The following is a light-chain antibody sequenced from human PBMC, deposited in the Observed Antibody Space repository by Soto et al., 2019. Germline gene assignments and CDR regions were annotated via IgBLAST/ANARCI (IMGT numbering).Light chain of an antibody. CDR2: GAS. CDR1: QSVSSSY. Sequence: EIVLTQSPGTLSLSPGERATLSCRARQSVSSSYLAWYQQKPGQAPRLLIYGASSRATGIPDRFSGSGSGTDFTLTISRLEPEDFAVYYCQQYGSSPRTFGPGTKVDV. J-gene: IGKJ3*01. V-gene: IGKV3-20*01. CDR3: QQYGSSPRT.